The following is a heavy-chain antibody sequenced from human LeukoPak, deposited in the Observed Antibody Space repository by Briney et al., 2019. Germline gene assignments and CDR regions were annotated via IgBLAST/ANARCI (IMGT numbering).Heavy chain of an antibody. V-gene: IGHV3-23*01. D-gene: IGHD3-10*01. CDR1: RFTFSSYG. CDR2: ISSSGGST. CDR3: ARHLLWFGELSGGFDY. Sequence: GGSLRPSCAASRFTFSSYGMSWVRQAPGKGLEWVSGISSSGGSTCYADSVKGRSTISRDNSRNTLYLQMNSLRAEDTAVYYCARHLLWFGELSGGFDYWGQGTLVTVSS. J-gene: IGHJ4*02.